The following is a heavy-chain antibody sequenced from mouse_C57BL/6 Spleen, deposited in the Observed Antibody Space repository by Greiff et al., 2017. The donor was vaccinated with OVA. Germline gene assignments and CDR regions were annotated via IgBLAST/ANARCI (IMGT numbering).Heavy chain of an antibody. J-gene: IGHJ2*01. V-gene: IGHV1-61*01. Sequence: VQLKQPGAELVRPGSSVKLSCKASGYTFTSYWMDWVKQRPGQGLEWIGNIYPSDSETHYNQKFKDKATLTVDKSSSTAYMQLSSLTSEDSAVYYCARKGEFIYFDYWGQGTTLTVSS. CDR1: GYTFTSYW. CDR3: ARKGEFIYFDY. D-gene: IGHD1-1*01. CDR2: IYPSDSET.